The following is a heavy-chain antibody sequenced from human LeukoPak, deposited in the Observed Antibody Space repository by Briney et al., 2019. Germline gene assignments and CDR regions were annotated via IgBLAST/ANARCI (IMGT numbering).Heavy chain of an antibody. CDR1: GGSISSSSYY. CDR2: IYYSGST. V-gene: IGHV4-39*01. J-gene: IGHJ4*02. D-gene: IGHD3-22*01. CDR3: ASLTYYYDSSGYYYFPYYFDY. Sequence: SETLSLTCTVSGGSISSSSYYWGWIRQLPGKGLEWIGSIYYSGSTYYNPSLKSRVTISVDTSKNQFSLKLSSVTAADTAVYYCASLTYYYDSSGYYYFPYYFDYWGQGTLVTVSS.